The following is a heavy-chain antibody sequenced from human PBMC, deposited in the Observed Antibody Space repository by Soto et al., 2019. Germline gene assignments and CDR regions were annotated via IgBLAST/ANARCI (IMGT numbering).Heavy chain of an antibody. CDR2: IIPIPGTA. CDR3: ARSQGSSTSLEIYYYYYYGMDV. V-gene: IGHV1-69*01. J-gene: IGHJ6*02. Sequence: VQLVQPGAEVKKPGSSVKVSCKASGGTFITYAISWVRQAPGQGLEWMGGIIPIPGTANYAQKFQGRVTITADESTSTAYMELSSLRSEDTAVYYCARSQGSSTSLEIYYYYYYGMDVWGQGTTVTVSS. D-gene: IGHD2-2*01. CDR1: GGTFITYA.